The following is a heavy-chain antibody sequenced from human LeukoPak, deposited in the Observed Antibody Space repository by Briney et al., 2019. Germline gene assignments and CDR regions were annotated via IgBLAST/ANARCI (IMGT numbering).Heavy chain of an antibody. CDR1: GYTFTGYSFTSYW. J-gene: IGHJ5*01. CDR3: ARVGCSGESCYPDS. V-gene: IGHV5-51*01. D-gene: IGHD2-15*01. CDR2: IFPGDSDT. Sequence: RESLKISCKGSGYTFTGYSFTSYWIGWVRQVPGKGLDWMGIIFPGDSDTRYTPSFQGQVSISADKSISTAYLQWSSLKVSDSAMYYCARVGCSGESCYPDSWGPGTPVTPSP.